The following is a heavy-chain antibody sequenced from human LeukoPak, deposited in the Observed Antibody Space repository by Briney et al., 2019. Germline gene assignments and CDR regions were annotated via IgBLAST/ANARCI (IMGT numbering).Heavy chain of an antibody. CDR2: ISGSGGST. D-gene: IGHD3-10*02. Sequence: AGGSLRLSCAASGFTFSSYAMSWVRQAPGKGLEWVSAISGSGGSTYYADSVKGRFTISRDNSKNTLYLQMNSLRAEDTAVYYCAKDLFLSYYYGMDVWGQGTTVTVSS. CDR1: GFTFSSYA. V-gene: IGHV3-23*01. CDR3: AKDLFLSYYYGMDV. J-gene: IGHJ6*02.